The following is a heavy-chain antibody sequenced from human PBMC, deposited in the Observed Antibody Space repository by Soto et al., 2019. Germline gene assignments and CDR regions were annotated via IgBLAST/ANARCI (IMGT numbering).Heavy chain of an antibody. J-gene: IGHJ4*02. D-gene: IGHD3-10*01. CDR2: INAYSAGT. CDR1: GYTFTGYYY. V-gene: IGHV1-2*02. CDR3: ARGGASAWFGDY. Sequence: QVQLVQSGAEVKKPGASVMVSCTSSGYTFTGYYYMHWVRQAPGQGLEWMGWINAYSAGTNYAQRFKGRVTMTRDTSSNIAYMELSGLTSDDTAVYYCARGGASAWFGDYRRQGTLVNVSS.